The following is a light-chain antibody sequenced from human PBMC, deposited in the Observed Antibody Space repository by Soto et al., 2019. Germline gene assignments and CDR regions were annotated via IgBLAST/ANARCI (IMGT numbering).Light chain of an antibody. CDR3: KSYDSSNHVV. CDR1: SGSIASYY. J-gene: IGLJ2*01. CDR2: EDN. Sequence: NFMLTQPHSVSESPGKTVTISCTRSSGSIASYYVQWYQQRPGSSPTTVIYEDNQRPSGVPDRFSGSIDSSSNSASLTISGLKTEDEADYYCKSYDSSNHVVFGGGTKVTVL. V-gene: IGLV6-57*01.